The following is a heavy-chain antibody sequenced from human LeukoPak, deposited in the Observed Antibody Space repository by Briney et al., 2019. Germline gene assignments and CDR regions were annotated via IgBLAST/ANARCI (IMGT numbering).Heavy chain of an antibody. V-gene: IGHV1-18*01. CDR1: GYTFTSYG. CDR3: ARDLTTVTTWYYYYGMDV. D-gene: IGHD4-17*01. J-gene: IGHJ6*02. Sequence: GASVKVSCKASGYTFTSYGISWVRQAPGQALEWMGWISAYNGNTNYAQKLQGRVTMTTDTSTSTAYMELRSLRSDDTAVYYCARDLTTVTTWYYYYGMDVWGQGTTVTVSS. CDR2: ISAYNGNT.